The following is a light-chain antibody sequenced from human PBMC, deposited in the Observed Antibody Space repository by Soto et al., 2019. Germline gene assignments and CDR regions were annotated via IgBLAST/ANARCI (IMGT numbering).Light chain of an antibody. CDR1: ESVRTS. Sequence: EIVLTQSPATLSVSPGERATLSCRASESVRTSLAWYQQKPGRSPSLLIYGASNRATGLPARFSGSGSGTEFPLTISSLQSEYFAVYYWQQYSDWPRTFGQGTKLEFK. J-gene: IGKJ1*01. V-gene: IGKV3-15*01. CDR2: GAS. CDR3: QQYSDWPRT.